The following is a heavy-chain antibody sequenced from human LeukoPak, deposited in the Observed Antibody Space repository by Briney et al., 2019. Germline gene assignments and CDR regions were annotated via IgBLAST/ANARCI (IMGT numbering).Heavy chain of an antibody. Sequence: GASVEVSCKASGYAFISHGITWVRQAPGQGLEWMGWISTYSGNTHYAQKFQGRVTLSKDTLTTTAYLELRSLGSDDTAVYYCARDLAVLGVVFTSYMDVWGKGTPVTVSS. CDR3: ARDLAVLGVVFTSYMDV. V-gene: IGHV1-18*01. CDR2: ISTYSGNT. J-gene: IGHJ6*03. CDR1: GYAFISHG. D-gene: IGHD3-3*01.